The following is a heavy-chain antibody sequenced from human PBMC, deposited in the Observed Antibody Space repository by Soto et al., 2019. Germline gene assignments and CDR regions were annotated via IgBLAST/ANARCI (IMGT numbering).Heavy chain of an antibody. CDR3: ARGVAGRGFDL. CDR1: GDSVSSNTAA. D-gene: IGHD6-19*01. Sequence: SQTLSLTCAISGDSVSSNTAAWNWIRSSPSRGLEWLGRTYYRSNWRHDYAVSVKSRITVNPDTSKNHFSLQLNSVTPDDTAVYYCARGVAGRGFDLCGQGTLVTFSS. CDR2: TYYRSNWRH. J-gene: IGHJ4*02. V-gene: IGHV6-1*01.